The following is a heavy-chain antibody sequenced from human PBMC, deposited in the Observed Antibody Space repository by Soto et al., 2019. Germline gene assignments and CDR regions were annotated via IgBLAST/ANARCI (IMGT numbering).Heavy chain of an antibody. J-gene: IGHJ4*02. CDR1: GFTFSSYA. D-gene: IGHD3-22*01. Sequence: QVQLVESGGGVVQPGRSLRLSCAACGFTFSSYAMHWVRQAPGKGLEWVAVISYDGSNKYYADSVKGRFTISRDNSKNTLYLQMNSLRAEDTAVYYCARVDSSGYDRQDYWGQGTLVTVSS. CDR3: ARVDSSGYDRQDY. CDR2: ISYDGSNK. V-gene: IGHV3-30-3*01.